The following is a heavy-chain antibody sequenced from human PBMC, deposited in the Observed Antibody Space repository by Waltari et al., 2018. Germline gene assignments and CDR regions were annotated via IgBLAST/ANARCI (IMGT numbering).Heavy chain of an antibody. D-gene: IGHD2-15*01. Sequence: QVQLQQWGAGLLKPSETLSLTCAVYGGSFSGYYWSWIRQPPGKGLEWIGEINHSGSTNYNPSLKSRVTISVDTSKNQFSLKLSSVTAADTAVYYCAREGVARHYFDYWGQGTLVTVSS. CDR3: AREGVARHYFDY. CDR1: GGSFSGYY. J-gene: IGHJ4*02. V-gene: IGHV4-34*01. CDR2: INHSGST.